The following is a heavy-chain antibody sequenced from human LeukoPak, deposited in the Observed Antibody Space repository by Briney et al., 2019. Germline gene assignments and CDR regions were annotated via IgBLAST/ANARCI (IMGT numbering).Heavy chain of an antibody. CDR3: AGMVRGAHDAFDI. Sequence: GGSLRLSCAVSGFSFDDYAMHWVRQAPGKGLEWVSGISWNSGSIGYAESVKGRFTISRDNAKNSLYLQMNSLRAEDTAVYYCAGMVRGAHDAFDIWGQGTMVTVSS. V-gene: IGHV3-9*01. D-gene: IGHD3-10*01. CDR1: GFSFDDYA. J-gene: IGHJ3*02. CDR2: ISWNSGSI.